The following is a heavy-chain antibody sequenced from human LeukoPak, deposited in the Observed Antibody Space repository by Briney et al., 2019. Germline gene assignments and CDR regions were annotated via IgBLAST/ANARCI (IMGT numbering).Heavy chain of an antibody. D-gene: IGHD2-2*02. Sequence: AASVKVSCKASGYSFTGYYMHWVRQAPGQGLEWMGWINPNSGGTNYAQKFQGRVTMTRDTSISTAYMELSRLRSDDTAVYYCASDWGLSQLEYCSNTNCYMGAFDIWGQGTMVTVSS. V-gene: IGHV1-2*02. CDR3: ASDWGLSQLEYCSNTNCYMGAFDI. CDR2: INPNSGGT. CDR1: GYSFTGYY. J-gene: IGHJ3*02.